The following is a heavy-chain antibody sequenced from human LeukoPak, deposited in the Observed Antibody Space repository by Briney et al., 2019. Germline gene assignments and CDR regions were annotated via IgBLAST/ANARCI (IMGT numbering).Heavy chain of an antibody. D-gene: IGHD1-7*01. Sequence: SETLSLTCAVYGGSFSGYYWSWIRQPPGKGLEWIGEINHSGSTNYNPSLKSRVTISVDTSKNQFSLKLSSMTAADTAVYYCARVGITGTTTSPYYYYMDVWGKGTTVTVSS. CDR1: GGSFSGYY. CDR3: ARVGITGTTTSPYYYYMDV. J-gene: IGHJ6*03. CDR2: INHSGST. V-gene: IGHV4-34*01.